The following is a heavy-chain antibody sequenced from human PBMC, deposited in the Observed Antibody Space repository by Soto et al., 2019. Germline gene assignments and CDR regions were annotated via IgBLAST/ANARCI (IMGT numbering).Heavy chain of an antibody. CDR2: ISAYNGNT. CDR3: ARDRDYGDYPNWFDP. D-gene: IGHD4-17*01. CDR1: GYTFTSYG. V-gene: IGHV1-18*01. J-gene: IGHJ5*02. Sequence: ASVKVSCKASGYTFTSYGISWVRQAPGQGLEWMGWISAYNGNTNYAQKLQGRVTMTTDTSTSTAYMELRSLRSDDTAVYYCARDRDYGDYPNWFDPWGQGTLVTVSS.